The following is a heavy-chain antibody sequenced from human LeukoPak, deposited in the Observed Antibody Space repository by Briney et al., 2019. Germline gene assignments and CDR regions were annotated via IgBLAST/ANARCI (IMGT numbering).Heavy chain of an antibody. J-gene: IGHJ4*02. CDR3: AKDAYDILTGYLFDS. Sequence: GRSLRLSCAASGFTFDDYAMHWVRQAPGKGLEWVSGISWNSGSIGYADSVKGRFTISRDNAKNSLYLQMNSLRAEDTALYYCAKDAYDILTGYLFDSWGQGTRVTVSS. D-gene: IGHD3-9*01. CDR2: ISWNSGSI. CDR1: GFTFDDYA. V-gene: IGHV3-9*01.